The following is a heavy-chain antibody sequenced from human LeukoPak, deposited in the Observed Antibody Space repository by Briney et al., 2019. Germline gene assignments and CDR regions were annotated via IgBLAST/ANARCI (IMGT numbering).Heavy chain of an antibody. CDR2: IIPIFGTA. D-gene: IGHD2-2*01. Sequence: GSSVKVSCKASGGTFSSYAISWVRQAPGQGLEWMGGIIPIFGTANYAQKFQGRVTITTDESTSTAYMELSSLRSEDTAVYYCARFRGYCSSTSCSPENLFDYWGQGTLVTVSS. V-gene: IGHV1-69*05. CDR1: GGTFSSYA. CDR3: ARFRGYCSSTSCSPENLFDY. J-gene: IGHJ4*02.